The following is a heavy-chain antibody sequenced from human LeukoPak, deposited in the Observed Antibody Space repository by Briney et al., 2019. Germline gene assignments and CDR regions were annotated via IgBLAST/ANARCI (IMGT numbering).Heavy chain of an antibody. CDR1: GFTFSSYS. CDR2: ISSSSYI. D-gene: IGHD6-19*01. Sequence: GGSLRLSCAASGFTFSSYSMNWVRQAPGKGLEWVSSISSSSYIYYADSVKGRFTISRDNAKNSLYLQMNSLRAEDTAVYYCARDYSSGWYGLDYWGQGTLVTVSS. V-gene: IGHV3-21*01. CDR3: ARDYSSGWYGLDY. J-gene: IGHJ4*02.